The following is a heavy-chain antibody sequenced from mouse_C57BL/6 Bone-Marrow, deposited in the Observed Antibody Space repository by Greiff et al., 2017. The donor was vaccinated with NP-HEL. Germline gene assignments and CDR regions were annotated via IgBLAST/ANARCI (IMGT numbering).Heavy chain of an antibody. CDR2: INPSNGGT. CDR3: ARGVFITTVVATRDYAMDY. D-gene: IGHD1-1*01. Sequence: VQLQQPGTELVKPGASVKLSCKASGYTFTSYWMHWVKQRPGQGLEWIGNINPSNGGTNYNEKFKSKATLTVDKSSSTAYMQLSSLTSEDSAVYYWARGVFITTVVATRDYAMDYWGQGTSVTVSS. CDR1: GYTFTSYW. J-gene: IGHJ4*01. V-gene: IGHV1-53*01.